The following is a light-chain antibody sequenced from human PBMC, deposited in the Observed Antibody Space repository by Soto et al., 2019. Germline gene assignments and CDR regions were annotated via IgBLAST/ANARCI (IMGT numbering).Light chain of an antibody. V-gene: IGLV1-40*01. CDR2: GNS. CDR3: QSYDSSLRDV. Sequence: QSVLTQPPSVSGAPGQRVTISCIGSSSNIGAGSDVHWYQQLPGTAPKLLIYGNSNRPSGVPDRFSGSKSGASASLAITGLRAEDEADYYCQSYDSSLRDVFGTGTKLTVL. CDR1: SSNIGAGSD. J-gene: IGLJ1*01.